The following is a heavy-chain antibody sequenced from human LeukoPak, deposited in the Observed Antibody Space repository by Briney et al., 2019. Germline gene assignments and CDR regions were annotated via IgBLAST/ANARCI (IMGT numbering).Heavy chain of an antibody. D-gene: IGHD3-22*01. CDR1: GGTFSSYA. J-gene: IGHJ4*02. V-gene: IGHV1-69*05. CDR2: IIPISGTA. CDR3: ARDKDYYDSSGYYSFDY. Sequence: SVKVSCKASGGTFSSYAISWVRQAPGQGLEWMGGIIPISGTANYAQKFQGRVTITTDESTSTAYMELSSLRSEDTAVYYCARDKDYYDSSGYYSFDYWGQGTLVTVSS.